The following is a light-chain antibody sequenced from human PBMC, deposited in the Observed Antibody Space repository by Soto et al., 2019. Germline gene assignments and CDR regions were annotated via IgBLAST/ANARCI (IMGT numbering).Light chain of an antibody. CDR1: QTISNY. CDR2: GAS. J-gene: IGKJ3*01. CDR3: QQSYTSPT. V-gene: IGKV1-39*01. Sequence: DIPLTQSPSSLCASVGDRVTITCRASQTISNYLNWYQMKPGKAPKLLIYGASSLQNGVPPRFSGSGSATDFALTIRNLEPEDFASYFCQQSYTSPTFGPGTKVDL.